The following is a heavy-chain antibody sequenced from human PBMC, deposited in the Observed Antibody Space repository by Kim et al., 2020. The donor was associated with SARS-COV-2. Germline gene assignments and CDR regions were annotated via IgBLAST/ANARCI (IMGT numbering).Heavy chain of an antibody. J-gene: IGHJ4*02. Sequence: SETLSLTCTVSGGSISSGDYYWSWIRQPPGKGLEWIGYIYYSGSTYYNPSLKSRVTISVDTSKNHFSLKLSSVTAADTAVYYCARGTSITMVRAHLGHCDYWGQGTLVTVSS. CDR1: GGSISSGDYY. D-gene: IGHD3-10*01. CDR2: IYYSGST. V-gene: IGHV4-30-4*01. CDR3: ARGTSITMVRAHLGHCDY.